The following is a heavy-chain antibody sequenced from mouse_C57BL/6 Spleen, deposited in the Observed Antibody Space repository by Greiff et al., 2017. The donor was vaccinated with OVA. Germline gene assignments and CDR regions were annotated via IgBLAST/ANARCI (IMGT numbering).Heavy chain of an antibody. CDR2: ISDGGSYT. V-gene: IGHV5-4*01. CDR3: ARDRGGYDYLDSYAY. CDR1: GFTFSSYA. J-gene: IGHJ3*01. D-gene: IGHD2-4*01. Sequence: EVKLVESGGGLVKPGGSLKLSCAASGFTFSSYAMSWVRQTPEQRLEWVATISDGGSYTSYPDNVKGRFTISRDNAKKNLYLEMSHMKSEDTAMYNCARDRGGYDYLDSYAYWGQGTLVTVSA.